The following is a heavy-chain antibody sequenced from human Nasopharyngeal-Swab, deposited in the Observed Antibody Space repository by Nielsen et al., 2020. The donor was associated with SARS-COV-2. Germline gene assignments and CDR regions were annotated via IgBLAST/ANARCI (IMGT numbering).Heavy chain of an antibody. D-gene: IGHD6-19*01. V-gene: IGHV7-4-1*02. J-gene: IGHJ4*02. CDR3: ARDPSLYSSGSFDY. CDR2: INTNTGNP. Sequence: VRQMPGKGLEWMGWINTNTGNPTYAQGFTGRFVSSLDTSVSTAYLQISSLKAEDTAVYYCARDPSLYSSGSFDYWGQGTLVTVSS.